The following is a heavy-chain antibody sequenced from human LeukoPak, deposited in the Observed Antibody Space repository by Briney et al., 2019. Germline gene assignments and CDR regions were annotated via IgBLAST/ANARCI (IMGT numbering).Heavy chain of an antibody. J-gene: IGHJ4*02. Sequence: KPSETLSLTCAAYGGSFSGYYWSWIRQPPGKGLEWIGEINHSGSTNYNPSLKSRVTISVDTSKNQFSLKLSSVTAADTAVYYCARSRRETYCSSTSCAKYYFDYWGLGTLVTVSS. CDR3: ARSRRETYCSSTSCAKYYFDY. D-gene: IGHD2-2*01. V-gene: IGHV4-34*01. CDR2: INHSGST. CDR1: GGSFSGYY.